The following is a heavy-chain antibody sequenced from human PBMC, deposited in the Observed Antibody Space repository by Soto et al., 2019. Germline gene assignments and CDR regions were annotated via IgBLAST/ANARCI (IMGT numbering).Heavy chain of an antibody. CDR3: AKARAGSGYPNWFDP. CDR1: GFTFSSYA. Sequence: GGSLRLSCAASGFTFSSYAMSWVRQAPGKGLEWVSTISGSGGSTYYADSVKGRFTISRDNSKNTLYLQMNSLRAEDTAVYYCAKARAGSGYPNWFDPWGQGTLVTVSS. V-gene: IGHV3-23*01. CDR2: ISGSGGST. J-gene: IGHJ5*02. D-gene: IGHD3-3*01.